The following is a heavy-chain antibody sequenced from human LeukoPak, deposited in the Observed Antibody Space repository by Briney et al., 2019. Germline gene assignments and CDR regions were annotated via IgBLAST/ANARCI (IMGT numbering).Heavy chain of an antibody. CDR2: IYYSGST. V-gene: IGHV4-4*02. CDR1: GGSISSSNW. Sequence: PSETLSLTCAVSGGSISSSNWWSWVRQPPGKGLEWIGEIYYSGSTNYNPSLKSRVTISVDKSKNQFPLKLSSVTAADTAVYYCARDNSSGDDSKYYFDYWGQGTLVTVSS. J-gene: IGHJ4*02. CDR3: ARDNSSGDDSKYYFDY. D-gene: IGHD6-19*01.